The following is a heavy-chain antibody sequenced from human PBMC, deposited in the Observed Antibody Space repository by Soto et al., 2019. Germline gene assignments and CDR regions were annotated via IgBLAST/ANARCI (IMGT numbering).Heavy chain of an antibody. CDR1: GYTFTSYG. CDR3: ARDQESVRLGELSHKYDAFDI. D-gene: IGHD3-16*02. Sequence: GASVKVSCKASGYTFTSYGISWVRQAPGQGLEWMGGIIPIFGTANYAQKFQGRVTITADESTSTAYMELSSLRSEDTAVYYCARDQESVRLGELSHKYDAFDIWGQGTMVTVSS. V-gene: IGHV1-69*13. J-gene: IGHJ3*02. CDR2: IIPIFGTA.